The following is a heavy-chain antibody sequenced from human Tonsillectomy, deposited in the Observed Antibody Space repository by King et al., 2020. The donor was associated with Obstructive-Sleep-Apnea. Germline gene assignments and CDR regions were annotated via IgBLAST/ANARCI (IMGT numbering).Heavy chain of an antibody. Sequence: VQLVESGGGLVQPGGSLRLSCAASGFTFSSYSMNWVRQAPGKGLEWVSYISSSSSTIYYADSVKGRFTISRDNAKNSLYLQMNGLRAEDTAVYYCARFWGPYYGMDVWGQGTTVTVSS. J-gene: IGHJ6*02. V-gene: IGHV3-48*04. D-gene: IGHD3-16*01. CDR1: GFTFSSYS. CDR3: ARFWGPYYGMDV. CDR2: ISSSSSTI.